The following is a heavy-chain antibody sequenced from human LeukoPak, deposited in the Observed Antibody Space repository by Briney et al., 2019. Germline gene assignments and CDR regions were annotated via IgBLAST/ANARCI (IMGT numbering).Heavy chain of an antibody. D-gene: IGHD5-12*01. V-gene: IGHV4-59*01. CDR2: FSYTGST. J-gene: IGHJ4*02. Sequence: PSETLSLTCTVSGASISSYSWGWIRQPPGKGLEWIGYFSYTGSTNYNPSLRSRVTISLDTSKNQFFLKVSSVTAADTAAYYCARAYSAYDSFDYWGQGTLVTVSS. CDR1: GASISSYS. CDR3: ARAYSAYDSFDY.